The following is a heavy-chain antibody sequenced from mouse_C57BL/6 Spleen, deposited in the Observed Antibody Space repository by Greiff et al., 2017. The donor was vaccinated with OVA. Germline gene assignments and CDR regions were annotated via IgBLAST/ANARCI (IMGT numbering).Heavy chain of an antibody. V-gene: IGHV1-82*01. Sequence: QVQLKQSGPELVKPGASVKISCKASGYAFSSSWMNWVKQRPGKGLEWIGRIYPGDGDTNYNGKFKGKATLTADKSSSTAYMQLSSLTSEDSAVYYCARIAQATGSWFAYWGQGTLVTVSA. CDR2: IYPGDGDT. D-gene: IGHD3-2*02. CDR3: ARIAQATGSWFAY. CDR1: GYAFSSSW. J-gene: IGHJ3*01.